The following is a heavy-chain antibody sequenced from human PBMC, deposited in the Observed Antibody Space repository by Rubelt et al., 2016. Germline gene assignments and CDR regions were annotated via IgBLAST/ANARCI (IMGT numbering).Heavy chain of an antibody. D-gene: IGHD6-19*01. CDR1: GYTFTSYA. V-gene: IGHV1-3*01. CDR2: TNAGHGNT. J-gene: IGHJ5*02. Sequence: QVQLVQSGAEVKKPGASVKVSCKASGYTFTSYAMHWVRQAPGQRLEWMGWTNAGHGNTKYSQKFQGRVTSTRDTAASTAYMELSSLRSEDTAVYYCARVIWGSGWSNNWFDPWGQGTLVTVSS. CDR3: ARVIWGSGWSNNWFDP.